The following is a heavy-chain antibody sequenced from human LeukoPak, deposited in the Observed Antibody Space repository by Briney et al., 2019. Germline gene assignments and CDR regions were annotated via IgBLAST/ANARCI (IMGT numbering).Heavy chain of an antibody. V-gene: IGHV4-59*01. J-gene: IGHJ4*02. CDR2: IFYTGST. D-gene: IGHD6-6*01. CDR1: GGSISTYY. Sequence: PSETLSLTCTVSGGSISTYYWSWIRPPPGKGLEWLGYIFYTGSTNYNPSLKSRVTMSIDTSKNQFSLKLSSVTAADTAVYYCTRTYSSSSIDYWGQGALVTVSS. CDR3: TRTYSSSSIDY.